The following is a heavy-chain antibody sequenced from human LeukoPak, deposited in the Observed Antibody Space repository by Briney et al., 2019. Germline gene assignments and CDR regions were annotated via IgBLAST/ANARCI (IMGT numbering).Heavy chain of an antibody. D-gene: IGHD6-13*01. J-gene: IGHJ6*03. V-gene: IGHV3-9*01. CDR1: GFTFDDYA. CDR2: ISWNSGSI. CDR3: ARADSSSWTYYYYYYMDV. Sequence: GGSLRLSCAASGFTFDDYAMHWVRQAPGKGLEWVSGISWNSGSIGYADSVKGRFTISRDNAKNSLYLQMNSLRAEDTAVYYCARADSSSWTYYYYYYMDVWGKGTTVTVSS.